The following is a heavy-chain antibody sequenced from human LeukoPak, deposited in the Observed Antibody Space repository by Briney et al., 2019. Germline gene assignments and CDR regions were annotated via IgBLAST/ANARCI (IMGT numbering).Heavy chain of an antibody. V-gene: IGHV3-23*01. J-gene: IGHJ4*02. CDR1: GFDFAEYA. D-gene: IGHD5-18*01. Sequence: GGSLRLSCEASGFDFAEYAMSWVRQAPGKGLEWVSAISGSGGSTYYADSVKGRFTISRDNSKNTLYLQMNSLRAEDTAVYYCAKERRGGRSYGYGYFDYWGQGTLVTVSS. CDR3: AKERRGGRSYGYGYFDY. CDR2: ISGSGGST.